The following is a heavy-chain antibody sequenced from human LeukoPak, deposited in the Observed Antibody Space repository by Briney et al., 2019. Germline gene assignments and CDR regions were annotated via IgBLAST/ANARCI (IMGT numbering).Heavy chain of an antibody. CDR1: GFTFSSCA. CDR2: IIDSGNSI. Sequence: GGSLRLSCAASGFTFSSCAMSWVRQAPGKGLEWVSTIIDSGNSIYYADSVKGRFTISRDNAKNSLYLQMNSLRAEDTAFYYCTREYSSSSGRAFDIWGQGTMVTVSS. V-gene: IGHV3-23*01. J-gene: IGHJ3*02. D-gene: IGHD6-6*01. CDR3: TREYSSSSGRAFDI.